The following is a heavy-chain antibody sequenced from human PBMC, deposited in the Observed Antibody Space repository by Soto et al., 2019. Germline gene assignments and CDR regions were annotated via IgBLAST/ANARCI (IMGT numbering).Heavy chain of an antibody. Sequence: AGGSLSLSCAASGFTFSSYWMHWVRHAPGKGLVWVSRINSDGSRTSYADSVKGRFTISRDNAKNTLYLQMNSLRAEDTAVYYCARDLSPQYYYDSNAFDIWGQGTMVTVSS. CDR1: GFTFSSYW. CDR3: ARDLSPQYYYDSNAFDI. D-gene: IGHD3-22*01. CDR2: INSDGSRT. V-gene: IGHV3-74*01. J-gene: IGHJ3*02.